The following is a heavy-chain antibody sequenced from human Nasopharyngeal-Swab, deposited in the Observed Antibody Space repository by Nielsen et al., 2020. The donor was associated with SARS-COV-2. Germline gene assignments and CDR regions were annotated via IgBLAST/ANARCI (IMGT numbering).Heavy chain of an antibody. Sequence: SETLSLTCTLSGDSISNRFSYWAWIRQSPGKGLEWIGSVSQTGATSYMASLKSRVTLSVDTSHHQVSLRLTAVTAADTTFYFCARLNIAATSSHFDHWGHGTLVTVSS. CDR2: VSQTGAT. J-gene: IGHJ4*01. CDR1: GDSISNRFSY. CDR3: ARLNIAATSSHFDH. D-gene: IGHD5-12*01. V-gene: IGHV4-39*01.